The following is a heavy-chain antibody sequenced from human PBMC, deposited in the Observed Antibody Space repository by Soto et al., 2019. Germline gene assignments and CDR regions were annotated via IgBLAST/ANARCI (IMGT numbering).Heavy chain of an antibody. CDR2: IYYSGST. D-gene: IGHD6-6*01. J-gene: IGHJ4*02. Sequence: SETLSLTCTVSGGSISSYYWSWIRQSPGKGLEWIGYIYYSGSTNYNPSLKSRVTISVDTSKNQFSLKLSSVTAADTAVYYCARGRPGYSSSSDYWGQGTLVTVSS. V-gene: IGHV4-59*01. CDR1: GGSISSYY. CDR3: ARGRPGYSSSSDY.